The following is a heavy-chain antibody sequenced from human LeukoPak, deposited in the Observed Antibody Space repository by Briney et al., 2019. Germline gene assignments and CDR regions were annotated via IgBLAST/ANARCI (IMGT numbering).Heavy chain of an antibody. V-gene: IGHV3-48*01. CDR2: ISSSSSTI. Sequence: GGSLRLSCAASGFTFSTYSMNWVRQAPGKGLEWVSYISSSSSTIYYADSVKGRFTISRDNAKNSLYLRMNSLRAEDTAVYYCARDSSPDYWGQGTLVTVSS. D-gene: IGHD6-13*01. CDR3: ARDSSPDY. CDR1: GFTFSTYS. J-gene: IGHJ4*02.